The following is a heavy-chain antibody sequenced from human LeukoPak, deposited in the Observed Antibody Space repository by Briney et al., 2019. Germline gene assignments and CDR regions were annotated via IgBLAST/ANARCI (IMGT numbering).Heavy chain of an antibody. CDR3: ARQEYCSGGSCYTWFDP. V-gene: IGHV5-51*01. CDR2: IYPADSDI. Sequence: GESLKISCKGSGCSINNYWIGWVRQMPGKGLEWMGIIYPADSDIRYSPSFQGQVTISADKSISTAYLQWSGLKASDTAMYYCARQEYCSGGSCYTWFDPWGQGTLVIVSS. CDR1: GCSINNYW. D-gene: IGHD2-15*01. J-gene: IGHJ5*02.